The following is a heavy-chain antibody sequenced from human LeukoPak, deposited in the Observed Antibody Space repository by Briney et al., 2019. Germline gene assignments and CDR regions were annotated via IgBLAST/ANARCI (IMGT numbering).Heavy chain of an antibody. V-gene: IGHV3-23*01. CDR1: GFTFTNYA. Sequence: GGSLRLSCAASGFTFTNYAMSWVRQAPGKGLEWVSGITGSGGATFYADSVKGRFDISRDNSKNTLNLQMYSLTADDTAVYYCARDKVRGVIITSYYFDYWGQGTPVTVSS. J-gene: IGHJ4*02. D-gene: IGHD3-10*01. CDR2: ITGSGGAT. CDR3: ARDKVRGVIITSYYFDY.